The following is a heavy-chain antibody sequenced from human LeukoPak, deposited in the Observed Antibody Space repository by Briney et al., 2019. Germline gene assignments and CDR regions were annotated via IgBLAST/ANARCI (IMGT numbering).Heavy chain of an antibody. V-gene: IGHV3-64D*09. J-gene: IGHJ4*02. CDR1: GFTFSSFA. CDR2: ISHNEGST. D-gene: IGHD3-10*01. CDR3: VKDPGSY. Sequence: PGGSLRLSCSASGFTFSSFAMHWVRQAPGKGLESVSAISHNEGSTYYADSVKGRFIISRDNSKNTLYLQMSSLRTEDTAIYYCVKDPGSYWGQGTLVTVSS.